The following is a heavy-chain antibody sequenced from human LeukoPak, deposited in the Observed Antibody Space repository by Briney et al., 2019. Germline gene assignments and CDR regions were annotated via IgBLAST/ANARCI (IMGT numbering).Heavy chain of an antibody. CDR2: ISSSGSTI. CDR1: GFTFSDYY. Sequence: TPGGSLRLSCAASGFTFSDYYMSWIRQAPGKGLEWVSYISSSGSTIYYADSVKGRFTISRDNAKNSLYLQMNSLRAEDTAVYYCARRGRDYHDAFDIWGQGTMVTVSS. V-gene: IGHV3-11*04. D-gene: IGHD5-24*01. CDR3: ARRGRDYHDAFDI. J-gene: IGHJ3*02.